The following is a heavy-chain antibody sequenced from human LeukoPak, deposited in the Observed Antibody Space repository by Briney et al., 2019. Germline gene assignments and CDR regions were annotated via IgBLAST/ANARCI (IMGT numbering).Heavy chain of an antibody. Sequence: SETLSLTCAVYGGSFSGNYWSWIRQPPGKGLEWIGEANHSGSTNYNPSLKSRVTMSIDTSKNQFSLNLKSVTAADTAVYYCASDTYYYDSSGPRAFDIWGQGTMVTVSS. CDR1: GGSFSGNY. CDR2: ANHSGST. V-gene: IGHV4-34*01. D-gene: IGHD3-22*01. CDR3: ASDTYYYDSSGPRAFDI. J-gene: IGHJ3*02.